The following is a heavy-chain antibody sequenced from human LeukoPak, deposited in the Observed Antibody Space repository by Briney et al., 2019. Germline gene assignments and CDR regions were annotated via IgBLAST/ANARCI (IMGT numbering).Heavy chain of an antibody. D-gene: IGHD1-20*01. CDR1: GFTFSDYA. CDR3: AKPKDNSLYCFDY. Sequence: GGSLRLSCAASGFTFSDYAVTWVRQAGGKGLEWVSAISGSGGSTYYADSVKGRFTISRDNSKNTLYLQMSSLRAEDTAVYYCAKPKDNSLYCFDYWGQGTLVTVSS. CDR2: ISGSGGST. J-gene: IGHJ4*02. V-gene: IGHV3-23*01.